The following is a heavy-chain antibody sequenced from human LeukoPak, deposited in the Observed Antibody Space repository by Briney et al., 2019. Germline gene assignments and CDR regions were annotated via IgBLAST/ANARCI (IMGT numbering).Heavy chain of an antibody. V-gene: IGHV4-30-4*08. J-gene: IGHJ6*02. D-gene: IGHD6-13*01. CDR2: IYYSGST. CDR1: GGSISSGDYY. Sequence: SETLSLTCTVSGGSISSGDYYWSWIRQPPGKGLEWIGYIYYSGSTYYNPSLKSRVTISVDTSKNQFSLKLSSVTAADTAVYYCARASAAAGTPDYYGMDVWGQGTTVTVSS. CDR3: ARASAAAGTPDYYGMDV.